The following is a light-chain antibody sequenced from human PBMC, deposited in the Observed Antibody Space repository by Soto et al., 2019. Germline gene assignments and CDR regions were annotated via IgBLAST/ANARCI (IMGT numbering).Light chain of an antibody. Sequence: EIVLTQSPATLSLSPGERATLSCRASQSVSSYLAWYQQKPGQAPRLLIYGASTRATDIPARFSGSGSGTEFTLTVSSLQSEDFALYYCQQYNNWPLTFGGGTRLEN. V-gene: IGKV3-15*01. CDR2: GAS. CDR1: QSVSSY. CDR3: QQYNNWPLT. J-gene: IGKJ5*01.